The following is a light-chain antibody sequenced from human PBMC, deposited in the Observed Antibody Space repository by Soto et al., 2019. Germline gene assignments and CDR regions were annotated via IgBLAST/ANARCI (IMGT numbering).Light chain of an antibody. CDR1: QSVNSY. CDR3: QQGGT. Sequence: EIVLTQSPATLSLSPGERATLSCRASQSVNSYLAWYQQKPGQAPRLLIYDASNRATGIPARFSGSGSGTDLTLTISSLEPKDFAVYYCQQGGTFGQGTRLEIK. CDR2: DAS. J-gene: IGKJ5*01. V-gene: IGKV3-11*01.